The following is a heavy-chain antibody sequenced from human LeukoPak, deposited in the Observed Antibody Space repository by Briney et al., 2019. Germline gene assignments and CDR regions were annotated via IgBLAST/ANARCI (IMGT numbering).Heavy chain of an antibody. CDR1: GGSFSGYY. CDR2: INHSGST. J-gene: IGHJ5*02. V-gene: IGHV4-34*01. D-gene: IGHD6-19*01. CDR3: ARDVGRIAVAGTGNWFDP. Sequence: SETLSLTCAVYGGSFSGYYWSWVRQPPGKGMEWIGEINHSGSTNYNTSLKSRVTISVDTSKTHFSLKLSSVTAADTAVYYCARDVGRIAVAGTGNWFDPWGQGTLVTVSS.